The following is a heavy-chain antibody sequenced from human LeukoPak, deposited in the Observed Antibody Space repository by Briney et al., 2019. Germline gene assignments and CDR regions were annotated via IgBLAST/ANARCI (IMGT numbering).Heavy chain of an antibody. CDR1: GGSISSSSFY. D-gene: IGHD4-17*01. CDR2: IYYSGST. V-gene: IGHV4-39*07. J-gene: IGHJ6*02. CDR3: ARTIQTTVSSNYYYYYGMDV. Sequence: SETLSLTCTVSGGSISSSSFYWGWIRQPPGKGLEWIGSIYYSGSTYYNPSLKSRVTISVDTSKNQFSLKLSSVTAADTAVYYCARTIQTTVSSNYYYYYGMDVWGQGTTVTVSS.